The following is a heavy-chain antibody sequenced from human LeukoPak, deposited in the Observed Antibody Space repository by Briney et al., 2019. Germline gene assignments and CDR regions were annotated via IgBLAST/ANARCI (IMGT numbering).Heavy chain of an antibody. J-gene: IGHJ4*02. V-gene: IGHV3-21*01. D-gene: IGHD1-1*01. CDR2: ISSSSSYI. CDR3: VRIWERRSDLSDY. Sequence: NPGGSLRLSCAASGFTFSSYSMNWVRQAPGKGLEWVSSISSSSSYIYYADSVKGRFTISRGNAKNTLYLQMNSLRAEDTAVYYCVRIWERRSDLSDYWGQGTLVTVSS. CDR1: GFTFSSYS.